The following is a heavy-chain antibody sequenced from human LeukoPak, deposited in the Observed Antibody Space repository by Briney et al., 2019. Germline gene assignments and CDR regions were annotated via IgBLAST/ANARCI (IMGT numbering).Heavy chain of an antibody. CDR1: GFTFSTSN. J-gene: IGHJ4*02. CDR2: VSASSSYI. CDR3: ANSQRSSWNYYFDY. D-gene: IGHD6-13*01. Sequence: GGSLRLSCAASGFTFSTSNMNWVRQAPGKGLEWVSSVSASSSYIYYADSMKGRFTISRDNAKNSLYLQMNSLRAEDTAVYYCANSQRSSWNYYFDYWGQGTLVTVSS. V-gene: IGHV3-21*01.